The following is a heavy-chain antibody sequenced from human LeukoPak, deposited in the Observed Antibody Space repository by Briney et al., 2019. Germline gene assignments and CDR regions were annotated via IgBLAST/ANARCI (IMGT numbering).Heavy chain of an antibody. J-gene: IGHJ4*02. CDR1: GFSFSNYW. CDR2: INTDGTST. D-gene: IGHD3-10*01. CDR3: ARSDSGDVDY. V-gene: IGHV3-74*01. Sequence: GGALRLPCAASGFSFSNYWMHWVRQTPGKGLVWVSRINTDGTSTSYADSVKGRVTISRDNAKNTLYLQVNSLRAEDTALYFCARSDSGDVDYWGQGTLVTVSS.